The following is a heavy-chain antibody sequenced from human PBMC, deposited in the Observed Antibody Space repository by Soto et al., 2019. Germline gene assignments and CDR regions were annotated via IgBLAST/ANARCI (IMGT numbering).Heavy chain of an antibody. CDR1: GLTFSTYD. D-gene: IGHD6-6*01. Sequence: EVQLVESGGGLVQPGGSLRLSCAASGLTFSTYDMHWVRQAPGKGLEWVSAIGTGGDTYYPGSVRGRFITSRVNAKNSLYLQMNSVAGGETAVYYCAGEVEDSKPSGWFFELWCRGTLVTVSS. J-gene: IGHJ2*01. CDR3: AGEVEDSKPSGWFFEL. V-gene: IGHV3-13*01. CDR2: IGTGGDT.